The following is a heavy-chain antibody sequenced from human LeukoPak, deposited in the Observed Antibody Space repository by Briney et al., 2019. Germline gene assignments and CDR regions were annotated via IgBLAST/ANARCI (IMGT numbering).Heavy chain of an antibody. CDR3: AKARGYYYDSSGYYTLDSFDY. D-gene: IGHD3-22*01. V-gene: IGHV3-23*01. Sequence: PGGSLRLSCAASGFTFSSYAMSWVRQAPGKGLEWVSDISGSGGSTYYADSVKGRFTISRDNSKNTLYLQMNSLRAEDTAVYYCAKARGYYYDSSGYYTLDSFDYWGQGTLVTVSS. J-gene: IGHJ4*02. CDR2: ISGSGGST. CDR1: GFTFSSYA.